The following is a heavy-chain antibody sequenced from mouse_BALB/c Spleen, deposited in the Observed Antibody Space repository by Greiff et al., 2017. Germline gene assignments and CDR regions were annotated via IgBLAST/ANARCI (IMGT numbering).Heavy chain of an antibody. D-gene: IGHD4-1*01. CDR2: IYPGDGDT. CDR1: GYAFSSYW. Sequence: VKLQESGAELVRPGSSVKISCKASGYAFSSYWMNWVKQRPGQGLEWIGQIYPGDGDTNYNGKFKGKATLTADKSSSTAYMQLSSLTSEDSAVYFCARLGRDYFDYWGQGTTLTVSS. CDR3: ARLGRDYFDY. J-gene: IGHJ2*01. V-gene: IGHV1-80*01.